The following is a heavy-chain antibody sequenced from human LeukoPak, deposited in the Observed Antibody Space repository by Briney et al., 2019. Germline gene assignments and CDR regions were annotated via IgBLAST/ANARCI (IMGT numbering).Heavy chain of an antibody. CDR3: ARYRLGWFDP. CDR2: INSRGST. D-gene: IGHD6-25*01. V-gene: IGHV4-61*02. CDR1: GGSISSSDYF. J-gene: IGHJ5*02. Sequence: SETLSPTGTASGGSISSSDYFWSWIRQPAGKGLEWIGRINSRGSTNYNPSLKSRVTLSVDTSKDQFSLKLTSVTVADTAVYYCARYRLGWFDPWGQGTLVTVSS.